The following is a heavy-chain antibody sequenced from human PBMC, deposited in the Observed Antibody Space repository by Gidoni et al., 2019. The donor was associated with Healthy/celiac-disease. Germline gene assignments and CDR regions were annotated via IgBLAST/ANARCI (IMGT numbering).Heavy chain of an antibody. Sequence: EVQLVESGGGLTKPGGSLSLSCAASGFTFSSYSMNWVRQAPGKGLEWVSSISSSSSYIYYADSVKGRFTISRDNAKNSLYLQMNSLRAEDTAVYYCARGRPDAFDIWGQGTMVTVSS. CDR2: ISSSSSYI. V-gene: IGHV3-21*01. CDR1: GFTFSSYS. CDR3: ARGRPDAFDI. J-gene: IGHJ3*02.